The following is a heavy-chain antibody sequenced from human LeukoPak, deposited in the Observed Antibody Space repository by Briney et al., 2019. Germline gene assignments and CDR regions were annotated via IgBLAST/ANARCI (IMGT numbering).Heavy chain of an antibody. V-gene: IGHV3-74*01. CDR1: GFTFSSYW. J-gene: IGHJ4*02. CDR2: INSDGSST. D-gene: IGHD3-16*02. CDR3: ARVDTLAITFGGVIARLPDY. Sequence: PGGSLRLSCAASGFTFSSYWMHWVRQAPGKGLVWVSRINSDGSSTSYADSVKGRFTISRDNAKNTLYLQMNSLRAEDTAVYYRARVDTLAITFGGVIARLPDYWGQGTLVTVSS.